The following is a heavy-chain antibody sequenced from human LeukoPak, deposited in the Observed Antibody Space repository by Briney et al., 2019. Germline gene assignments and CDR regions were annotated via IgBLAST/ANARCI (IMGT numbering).Heavy chain of an antibody. Sequence: PGGSLRLSCATSGFTFDRYTIHWVRQAPGKSLEWVSLAGWAGGTTYYSDSVRGRFTISRDSGKNSVYLQVNSLTTDDTAFYFCAKELDTMFFDYWGQGALVTVSS. CDR2: AGWAGGTT. D-gene: IGHD3-10*02. V-gene: IGHV3-43*01. CDR3: AKELDTMFFDY. J-gene: IGHJ4*02. CDR1: GFTFDRYT.